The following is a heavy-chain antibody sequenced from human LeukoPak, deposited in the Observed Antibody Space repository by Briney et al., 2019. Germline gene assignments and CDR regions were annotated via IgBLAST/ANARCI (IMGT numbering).Heavy chain of an antibody. Sequence: GGSLRLSCSASGFTFSDYYMSWIRQAPGKGLEWVPSISSSGSTIYYADPVKGRFTISRDNAKNSLYLQMNSLRAEDTAVYYCARVFRASSYDSSDLREIWGQGTLVTVSS. D-gene: IGHD3-22*01. CDR2: ISSSGSTI. J-gene: IGHJ4*02. CDR3: ARVFRASSYDSSDLREI. CDR1: GFTFSDYY. V-gene: IGHV3-11*04.